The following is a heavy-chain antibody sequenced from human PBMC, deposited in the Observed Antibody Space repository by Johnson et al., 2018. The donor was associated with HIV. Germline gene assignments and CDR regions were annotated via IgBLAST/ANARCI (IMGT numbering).Heavy chain of an antibody. D-gene: IGHD6-13*01. CDR2: ISYDGGSK. CDR1: GFTFSSYP. Sequence: QVQLVESGGGVVQPGRSLRLSCAASGFTFSSYPMHWVRQAPGKGLEWVAVISYDGGSKYYADSVKGRFTISRDNSKNTLSLQMNSLRVEDTTFYYCARGKGAAVGLDAFDIWGQGTMVTVSS. CDR3: ARGKGAAVGLDAFDI. J-gene: IGHJ3*02. V-gene: IGHV3-30-3*01.